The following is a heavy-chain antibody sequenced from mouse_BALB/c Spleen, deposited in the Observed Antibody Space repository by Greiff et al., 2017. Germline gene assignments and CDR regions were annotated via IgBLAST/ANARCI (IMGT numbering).Heavy chain of an antibody. D-gene: IGHD2-4*01. J-gene: IGHJ4*01. CDR3: ARESPYDYDDAMDY. CDR1: GFSLTGYG. Sequence: VQRVESGPGLVAPSQSLSITCTVSGFSLTGYGVNWVRQPPGKGLEWLGMIWGDGSTDYNSALKSRLSISKDNSKSQVFLKMNSLQTDDTARYYCARESPYDYDDAMDYWGQGTSVTVSS. CDR2: IWGDGST. V-gene: IGHV2-6-7*01.